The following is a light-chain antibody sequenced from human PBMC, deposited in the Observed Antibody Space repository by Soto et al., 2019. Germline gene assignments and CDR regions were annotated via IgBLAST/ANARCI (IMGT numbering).Light chain of an antibody. CDR3: AAWDDSLSGRV. CDR1: SCNSGSNY. Sequence: QSVLTQPPSASGTPGQRVTISCSGSSCNSGSNYVYWYQQLPGTAPKLLIYRNNQRPSGVPDRFSGSKSGTSASLAISGLRSEDEADYYCAAWDDSLSGRVSGGGTKLTVL. CDR2: RNN. J-gene: IGLJ3*02. V-gene: IGLV1-47*01.